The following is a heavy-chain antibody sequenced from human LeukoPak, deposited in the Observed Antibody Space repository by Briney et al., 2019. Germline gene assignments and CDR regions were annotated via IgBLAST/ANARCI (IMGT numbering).Heavy chain of an antibody. CDR1: GYTFTSYG. CDR3: ARIRDGYNDAYDI. V-gene: IGHV1-18*01. Sequence: ASVKVSRKASGYTFTSYGISWVRQAPGQGLEWMGWISAYNGNTNYAQKLQGRVTMTSDTSTSTVYMELSSLRSEDTAIYYCARIRDGYNDAYDIWGQGTVVTVPS. CDR2: ISAYNGNT. D-gene: IGHD5-24*01. J-gene: IGHJ3*02.